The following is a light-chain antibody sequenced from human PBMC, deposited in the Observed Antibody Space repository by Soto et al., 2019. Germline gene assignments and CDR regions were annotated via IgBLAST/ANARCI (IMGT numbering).Light chain of an antibody. V-gene: IGLV2-14*01. Sequence: QSALTQPASVSGSPGQSITIACTGPSSDVGAYNYVSWYQHHPGKAPKLMIYEVRNRPSGVSNRFSGSMSGNTASLTISGLQAEDEADYYCSSYTSSSPPVIFGGGTKLTVL. CDR2: EVR. CDR1: SSDVGAYNY. CDR3: SSYTSSSPPVI. J-gene: IGLJ2*01.